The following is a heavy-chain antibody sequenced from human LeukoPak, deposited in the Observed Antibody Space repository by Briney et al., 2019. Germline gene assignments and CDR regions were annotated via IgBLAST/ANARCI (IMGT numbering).Heavy chain of an antibody. Sequence: PSETLSLTCTVSGGSISSYYWSWLRQPPGKGLECIGYIYNSGSTNYNPSLKSRVSISVDTSKNQFSLKLSSVTAADTAVYYCARSAIDAFDIWGQGTMVTVSS. CDR3: ARSAIDAFDI. CDR2: IYNSGST. V-gene: IGHV4-59*08. CDR1: GGSISSYY. D-gene: IGHD6-25*01. J-gene: IGHJ3*02.